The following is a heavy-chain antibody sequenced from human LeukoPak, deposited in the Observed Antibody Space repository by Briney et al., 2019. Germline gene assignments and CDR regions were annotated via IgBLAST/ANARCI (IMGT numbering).Heavy chain of an antibody. CDR3: ARDGRGAAAGTWGYYLDY. CDR1: GFTFSSYS. D-gene: IGHD6-13*01. V-gene: IGHV3-21*04. Sequence: GGSLRLSCAASGFTFSSYSMNWVRQAPGKGLEWVSSISSSSSYIYYADSVKGRFTISRDNSKNTLYLQMNSLRAEDTAVYYCARDGRGAAAGTWGYYLDYWGQGTLVTVSS. J-gene: IGHJ4*02. CDR2: ISSSSSYI.